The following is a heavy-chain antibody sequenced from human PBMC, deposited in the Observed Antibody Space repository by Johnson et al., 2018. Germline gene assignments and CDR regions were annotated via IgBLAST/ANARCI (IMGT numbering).Heavy chain of an antibody. CDR1: GGTFSRYS. CDR3: APGENYYYNMDV. CDR2: IMPIFGTA. Sequence: QVQLLESGAEVKKPGSSVKVSCKASGGTFSRYSISWVRQAPGQGLEWMGGIMPIFGTATYAQKFQGRVTITADESTSTAYMDLSSLTSEDTAVYYCAPGENYYYNMDVWGQGTTVTVSS. D-gene: IGHD7-27*01. J-gene: IGHJ6*02. V-gene: IGHV1-69*01.